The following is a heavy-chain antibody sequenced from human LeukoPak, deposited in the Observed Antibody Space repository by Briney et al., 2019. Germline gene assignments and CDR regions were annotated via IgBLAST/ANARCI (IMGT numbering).Heavy chain of an antibody. CDR1: GFTFSSYG. V-gene: IGHV3-33*01. J-gene: IGHJ4*02. CDR2: IWYDGSNK. D-gene: IGHD3-10*01. CDR3: ARDHVVRGVIIKPLDY. Sequence: PGGSLRLSCAASGFTFSSYGMHWVRQAPGKGLEWVAVIWYDGSNKYYADSVKGRFTISRDNSKNTLYLQMNSLRAEDTAVYYCARDHVVRGVIIKPLDYWGQGTLVTVSS.